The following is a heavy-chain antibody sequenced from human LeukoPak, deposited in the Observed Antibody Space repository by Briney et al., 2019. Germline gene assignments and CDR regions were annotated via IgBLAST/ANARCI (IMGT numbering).Heavy chain of an antibody. J-gene: IGHJ4*02. CDR2: ISGSGGST. D-gene: IGHD3-10*01. V-gene: IGHV3-23*01. Sequence: KPGGSLRLSCAASGFTFSSYAMSWVRQAPGKGLEWVSAISGSGGSTYYADSVKGRFTISRDNSKNTLYLQMNSLRAEDTAVYYCAKDRGLFWRGVIMYYFDYWGQGTLVTVSS. CDR1: GFTFSSYA. CDR3: AKDRGLFWRGVIMYYFDY.